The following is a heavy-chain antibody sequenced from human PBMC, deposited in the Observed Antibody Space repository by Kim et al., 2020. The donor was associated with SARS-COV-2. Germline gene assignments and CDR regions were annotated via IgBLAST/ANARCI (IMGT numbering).Heavy chain of an antibody. D-gene: IGHD2-2*02. V-gene: IGHV4-59*01. Sequence: TYHPSLKRRVTISVDTSKNQFSLKLSSVTAADTAVYYCARSRSTYTRIDYWGQGTLVTVSS. CDR3: ARSRSTYTRIDY. J-gene: IGHJ4*02.